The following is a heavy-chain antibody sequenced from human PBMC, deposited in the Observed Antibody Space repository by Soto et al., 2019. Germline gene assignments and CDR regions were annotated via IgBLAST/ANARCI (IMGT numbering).Heavy chain of an antibody. CDR2: IYYSGST. J-gene: IGHJ5*02. Sequence: PSETLSLTCTVSGGSISSGDYYWSWIRQPPGKGLEWIGYIYYSGSTYYNPSLKSRVTISVDTSKNQFSLKLSSVTAADTAVYYCARVTYYYDSSGPTRFDPWGQGTLVTVSS. V-gene: IGHV4-30-4*01. CDR1: GGSISSGDYY. D-gene: IGHD3-22*01. CDR3: ARVTYYYDSSGPTRFDP.